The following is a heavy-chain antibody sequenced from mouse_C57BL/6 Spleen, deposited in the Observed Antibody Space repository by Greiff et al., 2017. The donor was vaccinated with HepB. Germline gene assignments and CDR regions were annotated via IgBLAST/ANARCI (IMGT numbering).Heavy chain of an antibody. CDR1: GFNIKDDY. V-gene: IGHV14-4*01. Sequence: EVQLQQSGAELVRPGASVKLSCTASGFNIKDDYMHWVKQRPEQGLEWIGWIDPENGDTEYASKFQGKATITADTSSNTAYLQLSSLTSEDTAVYYCTPPRAQATGFAYWGQGTLVTVSA. J-gene: IGHJ3*01. CDR3: TPPRAQATGFAY. D-gene: IGHD3-2*02. CDR2: IDPENGDT.